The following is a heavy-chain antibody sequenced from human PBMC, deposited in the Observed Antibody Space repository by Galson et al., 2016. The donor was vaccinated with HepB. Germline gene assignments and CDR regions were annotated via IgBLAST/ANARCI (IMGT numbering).Heavy chain of an antibody. CDR1: GGSISSYY. CDR3: ARASPRDSSGWYPDAFDI. D-gene: IGHD6-19*01. J-gene: IGHJ3*02. CDR2: IYYSGST. Sequence: ETLSLTCTVSGGSISSYYWSWIRQPPVKGLEWIGYIYYSGSTNYNPSLKSRVTISVDTSKNQFSLKLSSVTAADTAVYYCARASPRDSSGWYPDAFDIWGQGTMVTVAS. V-gene: IGHV4-59*01.